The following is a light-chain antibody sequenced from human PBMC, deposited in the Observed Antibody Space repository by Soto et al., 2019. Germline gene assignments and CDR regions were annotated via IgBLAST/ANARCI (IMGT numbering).Light chain of an antibody. Sequence: QSVLTQPPSVSGAPGQRVTISCTGSRSNIGAGYDVHWYQQLPGTAPKLLIDGNTNRPSGIPDRFSGSKSGTSASLAITGLHTEDAADHYCQSSALNPSSVVFGGGTKVTV. CDR2: GNT. CDR3: QSSALNPSSVV. V-gene: IGLV1-40*01. J-gene: IGLJ2*01. CDR1: RSNIGAGYD.